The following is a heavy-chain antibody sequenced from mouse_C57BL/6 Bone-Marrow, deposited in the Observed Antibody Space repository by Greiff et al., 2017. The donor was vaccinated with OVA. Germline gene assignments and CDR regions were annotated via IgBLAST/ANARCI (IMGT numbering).Heavy chain of an antibody. V-gene: IGHV5-6*02. CDR2: ISSGGSYT. J-gene: IGHJ4*01. CDR1: GFTFSSYG. CDR3: ARLMDY. Sequence: KLVESGGDLVKPGGSLKLSCAASGFTFSSYGMSWVRQTPDKRLEWVATISSGGSYTYYPDSVKGRFTISRDNAKNTLYLQMSSLKSEDTAMYYCARLMDYWGQGTSVTVSS.